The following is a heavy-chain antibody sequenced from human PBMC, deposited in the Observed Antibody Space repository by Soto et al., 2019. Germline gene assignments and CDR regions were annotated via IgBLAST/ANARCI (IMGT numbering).Heavy chain of an antibody. V-gene: IGHV4-4*02. Sequence: SETLSLTCTVSSGSISSSNWWSWVRQPPGKGLEWIGEIYHSGSTNYNPSLKSRVTISVDKSKNQFSLKLSSVTAADTAVYYCASDHTDCSGGSCPDYWGQGTLVTVSS. J-gene: IGHJ4*02. D-gene: IGHD2-15*01. CDR3: ASDHTDCSGGSCPDY. CDR2: IYHSGST. CDR1: SGSISSSNW.